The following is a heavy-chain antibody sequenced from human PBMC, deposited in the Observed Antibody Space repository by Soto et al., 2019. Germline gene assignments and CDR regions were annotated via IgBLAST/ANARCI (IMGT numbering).Heavy chain of an antibody. J-gene: IGHJ4*01. CDR1: GGPFGSYA. CDR3: ARRGVGRHGYNVGLFDY. Sequence: SGQVSCTASGGPFGSYAISWVRQAPGQGHAWMGGIIPIFGTANYAQKFQGRVTITAGESTSTAYMELSSLRSEDTDVYYCARRGVGRHGYNVGLFDYGG. V-gene: IGHV1-69*01. CDR2: IIPIFGTA. D-gene: IGHD5-12*01.